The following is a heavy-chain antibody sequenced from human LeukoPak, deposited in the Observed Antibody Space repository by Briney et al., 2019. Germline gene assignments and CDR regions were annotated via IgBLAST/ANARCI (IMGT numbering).Heavy chain of an antibody. J-gene: IGHJ4*02. Sequence: SGGSLRLSCAASGFTFSIDSMNWVRQAPGKGLEWVSSISSSSSYIYYADSVKGRFTISRDNAKNSLYLQMNSLRAEDTAVYYCARIPRIVGASPPDYWGQGTLVTVSS. CDR2: ISSSSSYI. CDR1: GFTFSIDS. D-gene: IGHD1-26*01. V-gene: IGHV3-21*01. CDR3: ARIPRIVGASPPDY.